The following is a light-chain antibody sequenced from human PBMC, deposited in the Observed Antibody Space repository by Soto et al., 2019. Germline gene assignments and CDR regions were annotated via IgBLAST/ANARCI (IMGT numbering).Light chain of an antibody. J-gene: IGLJ2*01. Sequence: SYELTQPPSVSVAAGKTARITCGGNNIGSKSVHWYQQKPGQAPMLVIYYDSDRPSGTPERFSGSNSGNTVTLTISRVEAGDEADYYCQVWDSSSYHELVFGGGTKLTVL. CDR1: NIGSKS. CDR3: QVWDSSSYHELV. V-gene: IGLV3-21*04. CDR2: YDS.